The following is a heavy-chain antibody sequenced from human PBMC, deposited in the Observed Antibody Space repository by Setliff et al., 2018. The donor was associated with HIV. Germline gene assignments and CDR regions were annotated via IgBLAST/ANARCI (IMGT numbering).Heavy chain of an antibody. Sequence: ASVKVSCKASGYTFTSHYLHWVRLAPGQGLEWMGWINPNSGDTNYAQKFQGRVTMTRDTSINAAYMELRSLRSEDTAVYYCARAAISTICGVVKNPHNYYMDVWGKGTTVTVSS. CDR2: INPNSGDT. J-gene: IGHJ6*03. V-gene: IGHV1-2*02. D-gene: IGHD3-3*01. CDR1: GYTFTSHY. CDR3: ARAAISTICGVVKNPHNYYMDV.